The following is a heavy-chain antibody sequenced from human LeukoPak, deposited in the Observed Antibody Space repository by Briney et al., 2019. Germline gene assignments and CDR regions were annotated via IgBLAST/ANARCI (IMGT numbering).Heavy chain of an antibody. D-gene: IGHD2/OR15-2a*01. V-gene: IGHV1-69*06. CDR3: AGIGLLLPLLSSYDAFDI. CDR2: IIPIFGTA. J-gene: IGHJ3*02. CDR1: GGTFSSYA. Sequence: SVKVSCKASGGTFSSYAISWVRQAPGQGLEWMGGIIPIFGTANYAQKFQGRVTITADKSTSAAYMELSSLKASDTAMYYCAGIGLLLPLLSSYDAFDIWGQGTMVTVSS.